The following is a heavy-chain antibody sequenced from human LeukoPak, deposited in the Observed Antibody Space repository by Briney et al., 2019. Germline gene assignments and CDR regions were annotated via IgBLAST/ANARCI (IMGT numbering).Heavy chain of an antibody. J-gene: IGHJ4*02. CDR3: ARGEFSGLDY. Sequence: GRSLRLSCAASGFTFSTYAMHWVRQAPGKGLEWVAVMLYDGSNEHYTDSVRGRFTISRDNPKNTLWLQMNSLTADDTAVYYCARGEFSGLDYWGQGTLVTVSS. CDR2: MLYDGSNE. CDR1: GFTFSTYA. D-gene: IGHD5-12*01. V-gene: IGHV3-30-3*01.